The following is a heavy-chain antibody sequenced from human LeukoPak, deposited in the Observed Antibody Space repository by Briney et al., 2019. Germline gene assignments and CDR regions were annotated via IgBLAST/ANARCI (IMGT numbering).Heavy chain of an antibody. CDR1: GYTLTELS. D-gene: IGHD3-10*01. CDR3: ATWRFGDHIFDY. J-gene: IGHJ4*02. V-gene: IGHV1-24*01. CDR2: FDPEDGET. Sequence: VASVKVSCKVSGYTLTELSMHWVRQAPGKGLEWMGGFDPEDGETIYAQKFQGRVTMTEDTSTDTAYMELSSLRSEDTAVYYCATWRFGDHIFDYWGQGTLVTVSS.